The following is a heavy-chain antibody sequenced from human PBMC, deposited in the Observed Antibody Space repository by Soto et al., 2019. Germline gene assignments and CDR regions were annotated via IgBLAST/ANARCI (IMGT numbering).Heavy chain of an antibody. D-gene: IGHD5-12*01. Sequence: ASVKVSCKASGYTFTSYYMHWVRQAPGQGLEWMGGIIPIFGTTNYAQRFHGRVTITADKSTSTVYMELYSLKSEDTAVYYCARDLGSGYDPGDYWGQGTLVTVSS. CDR3: ARDLGSGYDPGDY. V-gene: IGHV1-69*06. J-gene: IGHJ4*02. CDR2: IIPIFGTT. CDR1: GYTFTSYY.